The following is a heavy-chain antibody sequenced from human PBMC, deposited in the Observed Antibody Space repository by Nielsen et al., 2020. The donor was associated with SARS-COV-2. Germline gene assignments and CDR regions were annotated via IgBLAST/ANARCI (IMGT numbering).Heavy chain of an antibody. CDR3: ARWEISRKVAVDV. CDR2: ISTGSSHI. J-gene: IGHJ3*01. Sequence: GGSLRLSCAASGFPLSLYTMAWDRQAPGKGLEWVSSISTGSSHIYYTDSLKGRFTISRDNATDSLYLQMNELRVDDTVVYYCARWEISRKVAVDVWGQETMATVS. V-gene: IGHV3-21*01. D-gene: IGHD3-16*02. CDR1: GFPLSLYT.